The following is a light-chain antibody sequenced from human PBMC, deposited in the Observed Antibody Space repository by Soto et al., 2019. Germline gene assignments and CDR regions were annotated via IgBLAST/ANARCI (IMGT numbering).Light chain of an antibody. CDR3: HQYHNFPRT. CDR2: KAS. Sequence: IQMTQSPSSLSASVGDRVTITCRASQSINGWLAWYQQKPGRAPNLLIYKASTLESGVPSRFSGSGSGTEFTLTVSSLQPDDFATYYCHQYHNFPRTFGQGTKVDIK. V-gene: IGKV1-5*03. CDR1: QSINGW. J-gene: IGKJ1*01.